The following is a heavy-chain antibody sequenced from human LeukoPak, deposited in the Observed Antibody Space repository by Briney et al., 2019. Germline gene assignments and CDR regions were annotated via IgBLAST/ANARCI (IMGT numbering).Heavy chain of an antibody. CDR2: ISGSGGGT. D-gene: IGHD3-3*01. CDR3: AKDITIFGGVVGVFDY. CDR1: GFTFSNSA. J-gene: IGHJ4*02. V-gene: IGHV3-23*01. Sequence: GGSLRLSCAASGFTFSNSAMTWVRQAPGKGLEWVSAISGSGGGTYYADSVKGRFTIFRDNSKNTLYLQMNSLRAEDTAVYYCAKDITIFGGVVGVFDYWGQGTLVTVSS.